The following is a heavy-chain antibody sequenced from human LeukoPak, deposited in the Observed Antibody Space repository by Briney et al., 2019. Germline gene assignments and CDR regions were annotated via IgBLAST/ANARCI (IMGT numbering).Heavy chain of an antibody. Sequence: SETLSLTCAVYGGSFSGYYWSWIRQPPGKGLEWIGEINHSGSTNYNPSLKSRVTISVDTSKNQFSLKLSSVTAADTAVYYCASTYCSGGSCYPTGAFDIWGQGTMVTVSS. D-gene: IGHD2-15*01. V-gene: IGHV4-34*01. CDR2: INHSGST. CDR3: ASTYCSGGSCYPTGAFDI. CDR1: GGSFSGYY. J-gene: IGHJ3*02.